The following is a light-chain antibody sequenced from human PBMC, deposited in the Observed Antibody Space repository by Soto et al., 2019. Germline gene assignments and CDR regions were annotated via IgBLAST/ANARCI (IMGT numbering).Light chain of an antibody. CDR2: EVS. CDR3: SSHTSSSTLVV. Sequence: QSALTQPPSASGSPGQSVTISCTGTSTDLGGYNYVSWYQQHPGKAPKLLIYEVSYRPSGVSNRFSGSKSGNTASLTISGLQADDEADYHCSSHTSSSTLVVFGGGTKVTVL. CDR1: STDLGGYNY. V-gene: IGLV2-14*01. J-gene: IGLJ2*01.